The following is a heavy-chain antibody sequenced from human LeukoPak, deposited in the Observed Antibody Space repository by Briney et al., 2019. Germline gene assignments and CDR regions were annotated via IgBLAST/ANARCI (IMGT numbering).Heavy chain of an antibody. CDR2: INPNSGGT. CDR1: GYTFTGYY. V-gene: IGHV1-2*02. CDR3: ARADNYYDSRGPVLY. J-gene: IGHJ4*02. Sequence: ASVKVSCKASGYTFTGYYMHWVRQAPGQGLEWMGWINPNSGGTNYAQKFQGRVTMTRDTSISTAYMELSRLRSDDTAVYYCARADNYYDSRGPVLYWGQGTLVTVSS. D-gene: IGHD3-22*01.